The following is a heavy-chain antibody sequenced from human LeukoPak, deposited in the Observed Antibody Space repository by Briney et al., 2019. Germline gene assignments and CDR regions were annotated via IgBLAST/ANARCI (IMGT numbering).Heavy chain of an antibody. CDR3: ARHGVGLPTAPFDP. CDR1: GGSISSSNW. J-gene: IGHJ5*02. D-gene: IGHD2-2*01. CDR2: IYHSGST. Sequence: SETLSLTCAVSGGSISSSNWWSWVRQPPGKGLEWIGEIYHSGSTNYNPSLKSRVTISVDTSKNHFSLKLSSVTAADTAAYYCARHGVGLPTAPFDPWGQGALVTVSS. V-gene: IGHV4-4*02.